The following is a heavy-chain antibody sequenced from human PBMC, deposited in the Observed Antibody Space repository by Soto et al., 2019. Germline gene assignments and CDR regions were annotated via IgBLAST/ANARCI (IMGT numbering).Heavy chain of an antibody. D-gene: IGHD3-22*01. J-gene: IGHJ3*02. CDR2: ISGSGGST. CDR1: GFTFSSYA. V-gene: IGHV3-23*01. Sequence: PGGSLRLSCAASGFTFSSYAMSWVRQAPGKGLEWVSAISGSGGSTYYADSVKGRFTISRDNSKNTLYLQMNSLRAEDTAVYYCATSSRTYYYDSSGYPNPRRAFDIWGTGTMVTVS. CDR3: ATSSRTYYYDSSGYPNPRRAFDI.